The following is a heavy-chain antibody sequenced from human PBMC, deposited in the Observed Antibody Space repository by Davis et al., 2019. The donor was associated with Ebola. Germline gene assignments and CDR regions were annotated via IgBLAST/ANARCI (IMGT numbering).Heavy chain of an antibody. V-gene: IGHV3-7*03. CDR2: IKQDGSEK. CDR3: TGRGNLDY. CDR1: GFTFSSYW. Sequence: GESLKISCAASGFTFSSYWMSWVRQAPGKGLEWVANIKQDGSEKYYVDSVKGRFTISRDNSKNSLYLQMNSLRTEDTALYYCTGRGNLDYWGQGTLVTVSS. J-gene: IGHJ4*02.